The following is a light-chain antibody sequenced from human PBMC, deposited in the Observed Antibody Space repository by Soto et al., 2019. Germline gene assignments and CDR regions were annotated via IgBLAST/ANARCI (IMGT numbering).Light chain of an antibody. V-gene: IGKV3-20*01. Sequence: EIVLTQSPGTLSLSPGERATLSCRASQSVSSSYLAWYQQKPGQAPRLLIYGASRRATVIPDRFSGSGSGTDFTLTISRLETEDFAVYYCQQYGSSPAWTFGQGTKVEIK. CDR2: GAS. CDR3: QQYGSSPAWT. CDR1: QSVSSSY. J-gene: IGKJ1*01.